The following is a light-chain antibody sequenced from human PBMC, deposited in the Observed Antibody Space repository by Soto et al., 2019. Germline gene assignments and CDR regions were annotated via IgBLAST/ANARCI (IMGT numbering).Light chain of an antibody. CDR2: WAS. J-gene: IGKJ1*01. V-gene: IGKV4-1*01. CDR1: QRVLYSPNNKNY. Sequence: DIVMTQSPDSLAVSLGERATINCKSSQRVLYSPNNKNYLAWYQQNPGQPPKLLIYWASTRESGVPDRFRGSGSGTDFTLTISSLQAEDVAFYYCQQYHSAPQSFGQGTKVEIK. CDR3: QQYHSAPQS.